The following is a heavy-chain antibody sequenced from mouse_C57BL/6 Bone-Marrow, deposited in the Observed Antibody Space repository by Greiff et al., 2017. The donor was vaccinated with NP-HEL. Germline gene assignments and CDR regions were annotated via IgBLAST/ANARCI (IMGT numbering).Heavy chain of an antibody. CDR3: VLTGSLDY. J-gene: IGHJ2*01. D-gene: IGHD4-1*01. CDR1: GYTFTSYW. CDR2: IDPSDSYT. V-gene: IGHV1-59*01. Sequence: QVHVKQPGAELVRPGTSVKLSCKASGYTFTSYWMHWVKQRPGQGLEWIGVIDPSDSYTNYNQKFKGKATLTVDTSSSTAYMQLSSLTSEDSAVYYCVLTGSLDYWGQGTTLTVSS.